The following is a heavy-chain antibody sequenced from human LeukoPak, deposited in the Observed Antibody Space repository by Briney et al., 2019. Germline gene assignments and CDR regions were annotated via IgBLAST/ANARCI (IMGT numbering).Heavy chain of an antibody. Sequence: SETLSLTCAVSGGSISSYYWSWIRQPPGKGLEWIGYIYYSGSTNYNPSLKSRVTISVDTSKNQFSLKLSSVTAADTAVYYCARDNGSRDFDYWGQGTLVTVSS. V-gene: IGHV4-59*01. CDR1: GGSISSYY. CDR3: ARDNGSRDFDY. D-gene: IGHD3-10*01. CDR2: IYYSGST. J-gene: IGHJ4*02.